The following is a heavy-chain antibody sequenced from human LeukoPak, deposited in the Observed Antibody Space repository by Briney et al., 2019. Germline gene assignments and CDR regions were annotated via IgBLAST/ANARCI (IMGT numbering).Heavy chain of an antibody. D-gene: IGHD5-24*01. CDR2: FYYSGST. Sequence: SETLSLTCTVSGGSISSSSYYLGWIRPPPGKGLQWIGSFYYSGSTYYNPSLKSRVTIYVDTSKNQFSLKLSSVTAADTAVYYCARGRRDGYNLEYFDKWGQGTLVTVSS. V-gene: IGHV4-39*01. CDR1: GGSISSSSYY. J-gene: IGHJ4*02. CDR3: ARGRRDGYNLEYFDK.